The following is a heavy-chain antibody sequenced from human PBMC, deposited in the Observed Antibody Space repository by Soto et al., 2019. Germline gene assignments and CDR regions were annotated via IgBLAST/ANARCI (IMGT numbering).Heavy chain of an antibody. V-gene: IGHV4-39*01. CDR2: IYYSGST. Sequence: NPSETLSLTCTVSGGSISSSSYYWGWIRQPPGKGLEWIGSIYYSGSTYYNPSLKSRVTISVDTSKNQFSLKLSSVTAADTAVYYCARPYDILTGQSWFDPWGQGTLVTVSS. J-gene: IGHJ5*02. CDR1: GGSISSSSYY. CDR3: ARPYDILTGQSWFDP. D-gene: IGHD3-9*01.